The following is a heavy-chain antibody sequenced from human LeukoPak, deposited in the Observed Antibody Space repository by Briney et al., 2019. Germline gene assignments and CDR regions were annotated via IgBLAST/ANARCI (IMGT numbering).Heavy chain of an antibody. CDR1: GYTLTESS. V-gene: IGHV1-24*01. CDR2: FDPEDGET. D-gene: IGHD4-11*01. J-gene: IGHJ6*02. Sequence: ASVKVSCKVSGYTLTESSMHWVRQAPGKGLEWMGGFDPEDGETIYAQKFQGRVTMTEDTSTDTAYMELSSLRSEDTAVYYCATDLNYDRTRSTPYYYYGMDVWGQGTTVTVSS. CDR3: ATDLNYDRTRSTPYYYYGMDV.